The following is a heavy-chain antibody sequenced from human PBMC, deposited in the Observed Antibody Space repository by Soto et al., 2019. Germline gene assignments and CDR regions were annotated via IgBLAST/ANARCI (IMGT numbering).Heavy chain of an antibody. CDR3: ARDRSIVATINSPANSLEGGFDY. CDR1: GFTFSSYG. D-gene: IGHD5-12*01. V-gene: IGHV3-33*01. J-gene: IGHJ4*02. CDR2: IWYDGSNK. Sequence: GGSLRLSCAASGFTFSSYGMHWVRQAPGKGLEWVAVIWYDGSNKYYADSVKGRFTISRDNSKNTLYLQMNSLRAEDTAVYYCARDRSIVATINSPANSLEGGFDYWGQGTLVTVSS.